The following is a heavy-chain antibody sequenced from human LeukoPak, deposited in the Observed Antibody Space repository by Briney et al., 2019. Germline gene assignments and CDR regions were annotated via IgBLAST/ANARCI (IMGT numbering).Heavy chain of an antibody. D-gene: IGHD3-3*01. V-gene: IGHV3-74*01. CDR3: ASPSYDFWGGAVDY. CDR1: GFTFSDYW. Sequence: GGSLRLSCAASGFTFSDYWMHWVRQAPGKGLVWVSRINSDGSSTSYADSVKGRFTISRDNAKNTLYLQMNSLRAEDTAVYYCASPSYDFWGGAVDYWGQGTLVTVSS. CDR2: INSDGSST. J-gene: IGHJ4*02.